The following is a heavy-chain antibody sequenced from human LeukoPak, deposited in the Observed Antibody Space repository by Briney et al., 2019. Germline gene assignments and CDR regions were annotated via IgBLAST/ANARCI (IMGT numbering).Heavy chain of an antibody. J-gene: IGHJ4*02. CDR2: ISSNGSTI. D-gene: IGHD3-22*01. V-gene: IGHV3-48*03. CDR1: GFTFSSYE. Sequence: PGGSLRLSCAASGFTFSSYEMNWVRQAPGKGLEWVLYISSNGSTIYYADSVKGRFTISRDNAKNSLYLQMISLRAEDTAVYYCARDWRDSSGYYSYYFDYWGQGTLVTVSS. CDR3: ARDWRDSSGYYSYYFDY.